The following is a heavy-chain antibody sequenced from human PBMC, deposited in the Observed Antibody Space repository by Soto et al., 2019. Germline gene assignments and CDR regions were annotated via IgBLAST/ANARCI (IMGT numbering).Heavy chain of an antibody. CDR2: VSTNDDRT. V-gene: IGHV1-18*01. J-gene: IGHJ4*02. CDR3: ARELNTESSAYYSFAF. D-gene: IGHD3-22*01. CDR1: GYIFTAYG. Sequence: QVQLVQSGPEVKMPGASVKVSCKTSGYIFTAYGLAWLRQAPGQRPEWMGWVSTNDDRTNYAQKFQGRVTMTTDRSTTTTSMELRSLSPDDTAVYYCARELNTESSAYYSFAFWGQGTLLTVSS.